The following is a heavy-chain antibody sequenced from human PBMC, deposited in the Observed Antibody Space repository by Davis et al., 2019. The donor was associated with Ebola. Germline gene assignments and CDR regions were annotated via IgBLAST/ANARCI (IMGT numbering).Heavy chain of an antibody. J-gene: IGHJ4*02. CDR3: AKDPKHYYDSSGYYYAAGYFDY. CDR1: GFTFSSYG. Sequence: GESLKISCAASGFTFSSYGMHWVRQAPGKGLEWVAFIRYDGSNKYYADSVKGRFTISRDNSKNTLYLQMNSLRAEDTAVYYCAKDPKHYYDSSGYYYAAGYFDYWGQGTLVTVSS. CDR2: IRYDGSNK. V-gene: IGHV3-30*02. D-gene: IGHD3-22*01.